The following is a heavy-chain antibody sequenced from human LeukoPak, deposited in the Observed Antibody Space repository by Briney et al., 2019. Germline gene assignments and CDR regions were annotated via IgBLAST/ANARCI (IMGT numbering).Heavy chain of an antibody. V-gene: IGHV3-7*01. Sequence: ETLSLTCTVSGGSISSSSYYWGWVRQAPGKGLEWVANIKQDGSEKYYVDSVKGRFTISRDNAKNSLYLQMNSLRAEDTAVYYCARDPGYMWELLSEAYGMDVWGQGTTVTVSS. CDR3: ARDPGYMWELLSEAYGMDV. D-gene: IGHD1-26*01. CDR1: GGSISSSSYY. J-gene: IGHJ6*02. CDR2: IKQDGSEK.